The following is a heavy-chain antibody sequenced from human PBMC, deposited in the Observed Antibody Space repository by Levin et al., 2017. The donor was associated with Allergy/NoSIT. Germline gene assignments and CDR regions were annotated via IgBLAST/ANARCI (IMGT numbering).Heavy chain of an antibody. CDR3: AKDNSGSYFDYGYGMDV. Sequence: GGSLRLSCAASGFTFSSYAMSWVRQAPGKGLEWVSAISGSDGSTYYADSVKGRFTISRDNSKNTLYLQMNSLRAEDTAVDYCAKDNSGSYFDYGYGMDVWGQGTTVTVSS. V-gene: IGHV3-23*01. CDR1: GFTFSSYA. D-gene: IGHD1-26*01. J-gene: IGHJ6*02. CDR2: ISGSDGST.